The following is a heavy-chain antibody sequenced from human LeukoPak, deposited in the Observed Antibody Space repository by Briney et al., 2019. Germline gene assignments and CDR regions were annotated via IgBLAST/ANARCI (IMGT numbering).Heavy chain of an antibody. CDR3: ARAYASGPPYYYYYMDV. J-gene: IGHJ6*03. Sequence: GASVKVSCKASGYTFTSYYMHWVRQAPGQGLEWMGGIIPIFGTANYAQKFQGRVTITTDESTSTAYMELSSLRSEDTAVYYCARAYASGPPYYYYYMDVWGKGTTVTVSS. V-gene: IGHV1-69*05. CDR1: GYTFTSYY. CDR2: IIPIFGTA. D-gene: IGHD3-3*01.